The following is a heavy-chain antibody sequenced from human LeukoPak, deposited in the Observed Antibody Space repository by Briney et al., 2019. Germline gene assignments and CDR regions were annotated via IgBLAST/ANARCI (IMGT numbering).Heavy chain of an antibody. V-gene: IGHV3-74*01. CDR2: INSDGSWT. Sequence: GGSLRLSCAASGNYWMHWVRQAPGKGLVWVSHINSDGSWTSYADSVKGRFTISKDNAKNAVYLQMDNLRAEDTAVYYCVSFYETYWGRGTLVTVSS. D-gene: IGHD2-2*01. CDR1: GNYW. CDR3: VSFYETY. J-gene: IGHJ4*02.